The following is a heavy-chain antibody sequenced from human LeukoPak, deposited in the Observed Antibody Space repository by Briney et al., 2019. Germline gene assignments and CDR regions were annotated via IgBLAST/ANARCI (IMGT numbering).Heavy chain of an antibody. CDR1: GGSISRYY. D-gene: IGHD2-21*01. J-gene: IGHJ4*02. CDR2: VYYTGST. V-gene: IGHV4-59*01. CDR3: ARSESASAIFVVDY. Sequence: SETLSLTCTVSGGSISRYYWNLIRQPPGKGLEWIGYVYYTGSTNYNPSLKSRVTISLDMSKTQFSLNLSSVTAADTAVYYCARSESASAIFVVDYWGQGTLVTVSS.